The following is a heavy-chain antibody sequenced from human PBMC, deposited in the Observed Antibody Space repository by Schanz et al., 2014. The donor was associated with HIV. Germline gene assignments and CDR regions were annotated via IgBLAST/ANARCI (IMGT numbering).Heavy chain of an antibody. V-gene: IGHV3-33*01. D-gene: IGHD3-22*01. CDR2: IWYDGTNK. J-gene: IGHJ4*02. CDR3: ARLGIDTYYYDSSGYLPADYFDY. CDR1: GFTFSTYA. Sequence: QVQLVESGGGVVQPGRSLRVSCVASGFTFSTYAMHWARQAPGKGLEWVAVIWYDGTNKYYADSVKGRFTISRDNAKSSLYLQMNSLRVEDTAVYYCARLGIDTYYYDSSGYLPADYFDYWGQGTLVTVSP.